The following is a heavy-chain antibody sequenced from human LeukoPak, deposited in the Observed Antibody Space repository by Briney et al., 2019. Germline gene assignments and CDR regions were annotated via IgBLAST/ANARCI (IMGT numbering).Heavy chain of an antibody. CDR1: GYTFTGYY. J-gene: IGHJ6*02. D-gene: IGHD2-8*01. CDR3: ARGGGYCTNGVCPRGYGMDV. V-gene: IGHV1-2*04. Sequence: ASVKVSCKASGYTFTGYYMHWVRQAPGQGLEWMGWINPNSGGTNYAQKFQGWVTMTTDTSTSTAYMELRSLRSDDTAVYYCARGGGYCTNGVCPRGYGMDVWGQGTTVTVSS. CDR2: INPNSGGT.